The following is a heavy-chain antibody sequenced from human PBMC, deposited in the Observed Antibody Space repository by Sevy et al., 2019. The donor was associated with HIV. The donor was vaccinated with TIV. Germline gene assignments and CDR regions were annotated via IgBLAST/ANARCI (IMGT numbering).Heavy chain of an antibody. J-gene: IGHJ6*02. V-gene: IGHV7-4-1*02. Sequence: ASVKVSCKASGYTFTSYAMNWVRQAPGQGLEWMGWINTNTGNPTYAQGFTGRFVFSLDTSVSTAYLQISSLKAEDTAVYYFARVRGYCSGGSCLPVYYYYGMDVWGQGTTVTVSS. CDR3: ARVRGYCSGGSCLPVYYYYGMDV. D-gene: IGHD2-15*01. CDR1: GYTFTSYA. CDR2: INTNTGNP.